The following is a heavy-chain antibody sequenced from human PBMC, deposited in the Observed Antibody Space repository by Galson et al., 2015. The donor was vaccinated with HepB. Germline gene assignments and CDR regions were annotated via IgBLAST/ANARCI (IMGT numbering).Heavy chain of an antibody. J-gene: IGHJ4*02. V-gene: IGHV3-21*01. CDR2: ISSGSTYI. CDR1: GFTFSNYG. Sequence: SLRLSCAASGFTFSNYGMNWVRQAPGKGLEWVSSISSGSTYIYYADSVQGRFTISRDNAKNSLYLQVNSLRVEDTAVYYCARGPGLEFDYWGQGTLVTVSS. D-gene: IGHD5/OR15-5a*01. CDR3: ARGPGLEFDY.